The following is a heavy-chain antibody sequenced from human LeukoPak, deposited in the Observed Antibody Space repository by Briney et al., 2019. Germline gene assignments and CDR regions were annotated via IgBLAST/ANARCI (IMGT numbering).Heavy chain of an antibody. CDR2: IYYSGST. CDR1: GYSISSSYY. J-gene: IGHJ4*02. D-gene: IGHD3-9*01. CDR3: ARLLYDILTGYSWYFDY. V-gene: IGHV4-38-2*02. Sequence: SETLSLTCTVSGYSISSSYYWGWIRQPPGKGLEWIGSIYYSGSTYYNPSLKSRVTISVDTSKNQFSLKLSSVTAADTAVYYCARLLYDILTGYSWYFDYWGQGTLVTVSS.